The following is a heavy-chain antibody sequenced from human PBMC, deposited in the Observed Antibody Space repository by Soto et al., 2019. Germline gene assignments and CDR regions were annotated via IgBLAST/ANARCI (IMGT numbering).Heavy chain of an antibody. D-gene: IGHD3-10*01. CDR1: GDSITSSNW. CDR3: ARVRDWTMGAFDV. V-gene: IGHV4-4*02. CDR2: IYQGGTT. J-gene: IGHJ3*01. Sequence: QMQLQESGPGLVRPSGTLSLTCAVSGDSITSSNWCNWVRQAPGKGLEWIGEIYQGGTTNYNPSFKSRVTISIDTSKNQFSLSLWSLSAADTAVYYCARVRDWTMGAFDVWGQGTMVTVSS.